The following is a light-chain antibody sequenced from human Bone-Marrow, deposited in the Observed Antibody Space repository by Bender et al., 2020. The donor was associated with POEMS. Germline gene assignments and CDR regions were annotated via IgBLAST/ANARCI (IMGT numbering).Light chain of an antibody. V-gene: IGLV2-14*03. Sequence: QSALTQPASVSGSPRQSITISCTGTSSDVGGYDYVSWYQLHPGKAPELIIYGVSNRPSGVSDRFSGSKSGNTASLTISGLQAEDEADYYCSSYTNTFGGVFGGGTKLTVL. J-gene: IGLJ3*02. CDR2: GVS. CDR1: SSDVGGYDY. CDR3: SSYTNTFGGV.